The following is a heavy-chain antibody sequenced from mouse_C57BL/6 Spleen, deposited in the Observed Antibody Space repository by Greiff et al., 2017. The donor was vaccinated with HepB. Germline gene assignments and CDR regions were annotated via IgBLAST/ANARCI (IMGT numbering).Heavy chain of an antibody. Sequence: EVMLVESGGGLVKPGGSLKLSCAASGFTFSSYAMSWVRQTPEKRLEWVATISDGGSYTYYPDNVKGRFTISRDNAKNNLYLQMSHLKSEDTAMYYCARDSLYYYGSSYLYAMDYWGQGTSVTVSS. J-gene: IGHJ4*01. V-gene: IGHV5-4*01. CDR1: GFTFSSYA. D-gene: IGHD1-1*01. CDR3: ARDSLYYYGSSYLYAMDY. CDR2: ISDGGSYT.